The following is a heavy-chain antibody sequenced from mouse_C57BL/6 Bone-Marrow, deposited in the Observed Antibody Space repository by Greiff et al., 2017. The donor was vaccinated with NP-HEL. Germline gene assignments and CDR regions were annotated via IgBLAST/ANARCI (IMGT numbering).Heavy chain of an antibody. CDR3: VYYGSSWDFDV. CDR1: GFTFSDAW. J-gene: IGHJ1*03. V-gene: IGHV6-6*01. Sequence: EVHLVESGGGLVQPGGSMKLSCAASGFTFSDAWMDWVRQSPEKGLEWVAEIRNKANNHATYYAESVKGRFTISRDDSKSSVYLQMNSLRAEDTGIYYCVYYGSSWDFDVWGTGTTVTVSS. D-gene: IGHD1-1*01. CDR2: IRNKANNHAT.